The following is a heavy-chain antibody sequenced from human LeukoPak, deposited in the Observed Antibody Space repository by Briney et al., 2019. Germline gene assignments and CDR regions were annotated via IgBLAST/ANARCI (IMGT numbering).Heavy chain of an antibody. V-gene: IGHV6-1*01. CDR3: VRDSDDYFWALDF. D-gene: IGHD4/OR15-4a*01. CDR2: TYYRSRWGN. J-gene: IGHJ4*02. CDR1: GDSVSNNIAT. Sequence: SQTLSLTCAISGDSVSNNIATGNWVRQSPSRGLEWLGRTYYRSRWGNDYAISVKGRITINPDTSRNQFSLQLNSVTPEDTAVYYCVRDSDDYFWALDFWGQGTPVIVSS.